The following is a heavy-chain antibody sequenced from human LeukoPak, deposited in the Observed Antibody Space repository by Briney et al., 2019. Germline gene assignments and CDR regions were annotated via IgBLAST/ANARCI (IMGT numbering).Heavy chain of an antibody. D-gene: IGHD4-17*01. Sequence: GGSLRLSCVVYGFTVAGDYISWFRQAPGKGLEWVSVLYYGVSTFYKDSVKGRFTTSGDNFNNTVYLQMNSLRAEDTAVYYCARGRQNYGDYTYWGQGTLVTVSS. V-gene: IGHV3-53*01. CDR1: GFTVAGDY. CDR3: ARGRQNYGDYTY. CDR2: LYYGVST. J-gene: IGHJ4*02.